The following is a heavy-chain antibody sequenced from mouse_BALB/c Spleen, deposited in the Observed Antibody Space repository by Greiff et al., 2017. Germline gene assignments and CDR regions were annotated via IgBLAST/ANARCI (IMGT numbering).Heavy chain of an antibody. V-gene: IGHV5-17*02. CDR1: GFTFSSFG. J-gene: IGHJ4*01. D-gene: IGHD1-1*01. CDR2: ISSGSSTI. Sequence: EVKLVESGGGLVQPGGSRKLSCAASGFTFSSFGMHWVRQAPEKGLEWVAYISSGSSTIYYADTVKGRFTISRDNPKNTLFLQMTSLRSEDTAMYYCARSGYYGRGAYAMDYWGQGTSVTVSS. CDR3: ARSGYYGRGAYAMDY.